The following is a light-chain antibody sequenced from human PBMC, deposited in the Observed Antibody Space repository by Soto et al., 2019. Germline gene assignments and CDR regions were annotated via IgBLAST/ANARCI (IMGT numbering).Light chain of an antibody. J-gene: IGKJ1*01. CDR3: QQYYSTPRT. V-gene: IGKV4-1*01. Sequence: DIVMTQSPDSLAVSLGERATINCKSSQSVLYSANNKNCLAWYQQKPGQPPKLLLYWASTRESGVPDRFSGSGSWTDFTLTISSLQVEDVAVYYCQQYYSTPRTFGQGTKVEIK. CDR2: WAS. CDR1: QSVLYSANNKNC.